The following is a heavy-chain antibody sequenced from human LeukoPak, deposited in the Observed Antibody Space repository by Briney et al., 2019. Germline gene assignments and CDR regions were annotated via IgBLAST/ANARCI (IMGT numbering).Heavy chain of an antibody. CDR3: ARHHCSGRSCRIFDY. D-gene: IGHD2-15*01. CDR2: IYYSGST. Sequence: SETLSLTCTVSGGSISSYYWNWIRQPPGKGLEWIGYIYYSGSTNYNPSLKSRVTISVDTSKNQFSLRLSSVTAADTAVYYCARHHCSGRSCRIFDYWGQGTLVTVSS. V-gene: IGHV4-59*08. J-gene: IGHJ4*02. CDR1: GGSISSYY.